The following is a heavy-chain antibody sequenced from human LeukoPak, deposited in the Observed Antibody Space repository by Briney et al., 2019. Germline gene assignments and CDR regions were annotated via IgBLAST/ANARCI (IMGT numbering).Heavy chain of an antibody. Sequence: GGSLRLSCAASGFTFSSYWMHWVRQAPGKGLVWVSRVNSDGSSTTYADSVKGRFTISRDNAKNTLYLQMNSLRAVDTAVYYCARGSTRYSSGWYGLDYWGQGTLVTVSS. J-gene: IGHJ4*02. CDR3: ARGSTRYSSGWYGLDY. D-gene: IGHD6-19*01. CDR2: VNSDGSST. V-gene: IGHV3-74*01. CDR1: GFTFSSYW.